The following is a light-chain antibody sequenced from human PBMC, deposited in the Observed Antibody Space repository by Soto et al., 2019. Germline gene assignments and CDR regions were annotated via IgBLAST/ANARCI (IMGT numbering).Light chain of an antibody. CDR1: QSISSW. CDR3: QQYNSYST. V-gene: IGKV1-5*03. Sequence: DIQMTQSPSTLSASVGDRVTITCRASQSISSWLAWYQQKAGKAPKLLIYKASSLETGVPSRFSGSGSGTEFTLTISSLQPDDFATFYFQQYNSYSTFGPGTKVDIK. J-gene: IGKJ3*01. CDR2: KAS.